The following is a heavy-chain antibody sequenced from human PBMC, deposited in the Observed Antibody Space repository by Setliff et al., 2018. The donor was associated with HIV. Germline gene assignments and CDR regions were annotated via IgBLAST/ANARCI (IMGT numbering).Heavy chain of an antibody. J-gene: IGHJ4*02. V-gene: IGHV3-33*01. CDR1: GFTFSTYG. CDR3: ATSLMGQYFYY. CDR2: RWYDGINK. Sequence: GGSLRLSCAASGFTFSTYGIHWVRQAPGKGLEWVAVRWYDGINKYYADSVKGRFTISRDNSKNTLYLQMNSLRAEDTAMYYCATSLMGQYFYYWGQGTLVTVSS. D-gene: IGHD3-10*01.